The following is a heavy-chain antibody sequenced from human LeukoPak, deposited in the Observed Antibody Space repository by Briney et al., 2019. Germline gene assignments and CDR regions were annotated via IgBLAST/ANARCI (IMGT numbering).Heavy chain of an antibody. CDR2: IYYSGST. D-gene: IGHD1-26*01. J-gene: IGHJ4*02. CDR3: ARRNWELLSGLLDY. Sequence: SETLSLTYTVSGGSISSSSYYWGWIRQPPGKGLEWIGSIYYSGSTYYNPSLESRVTISVDTSKNQFSLKLSSVTAADTAVYYCARRNWELLSGLLDYWGQGTLVTVSS. V-gene: IGHV4-39*01. CDR1: GGSISSSSYY.